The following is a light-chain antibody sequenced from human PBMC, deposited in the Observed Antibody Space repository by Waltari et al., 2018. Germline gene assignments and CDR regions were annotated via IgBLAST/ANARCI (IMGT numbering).Light chain of an antibody. CDR1: QSVCMS. Sequence: SCRASQSVCMSLAWYQQKPGQAPRLLIYDSSTRSTGIPDRFSGSGSGTDFSLSISRLAPDDLAVYYCQHYVRLPVTFGQGTKVEFK. J-gene: IGKJ1*01. CDR3: QHYVRLPVT. V-gene: IGKV3-20*01. CDR2: DSS.